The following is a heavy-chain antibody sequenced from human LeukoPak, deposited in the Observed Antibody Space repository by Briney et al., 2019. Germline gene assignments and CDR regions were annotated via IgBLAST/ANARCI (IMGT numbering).Heavy chain of an antibody. J-gene: IGHJ4*02. CDR1: GFTFSSYA. V-gene: IGHV3-23*01. CDR2: ISGSGAST. D-gene: IGHD1-26*01. CDR3: AKSRSGSYSSDY. Sequence: GGSLRLSCAASGFTFSSYAMSWVRQAPGKGLEWVSGISGSGASTYYADSVKGRFTISRDNSKNTLYLQMNSLRAEDTAVYYCAKSRSGSYSSDYWGQGTLVTVSS.